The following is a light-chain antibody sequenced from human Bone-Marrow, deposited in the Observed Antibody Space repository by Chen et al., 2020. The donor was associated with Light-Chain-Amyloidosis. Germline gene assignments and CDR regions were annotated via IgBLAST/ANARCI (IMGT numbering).Light chain of an antibody. CDR2: SNH. Sequence: QSVLTQPPSASATPGQGVTLSCSGSNSNIGSNVVNWYQQFPGAAPKLLIYSNHKRPSGGPARCSGSKAGTSASLAIIGLQSADEADYHCAVWDDSLNGWVFGGGTKVTVL. CDR3: AVWDDSLNGWV. J-gene: IGLJ3*02. CDR1: NSNIGSNV. V-gene: IGLV1-44*01.